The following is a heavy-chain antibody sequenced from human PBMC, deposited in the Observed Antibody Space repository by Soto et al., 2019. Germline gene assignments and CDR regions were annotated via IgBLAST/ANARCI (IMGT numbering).Heavy chain of an antibody. J-gene: IGHJ4*02. CDR2: INAGNGNT. Sequence: DSLKVSCRASGYTFPSYAIHWVRQAPGQRLEWMGWINAGNGNTKYSQKFQDRVTITRDTSASTAYMELSSLRSEDTAVYYCARDLGGWPDYWGQGTLVTVSS. V-gene: IGHV1-3*01. CDR3: ARDLGGWPDY. D-gene: IGHD6-19*01. CDR1: GYTFPSYA.